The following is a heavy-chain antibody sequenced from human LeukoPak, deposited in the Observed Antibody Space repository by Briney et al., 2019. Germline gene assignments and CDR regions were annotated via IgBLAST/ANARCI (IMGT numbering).Heavy chain of an antibody. CDR2: IKQDGSEK. J-gene: IGHJ4*02. Sequence: GGSLRLSCAASGFTFSSYWMSWVRQAPGKGLEWVANIKQDGSEKYYVDSGKGRFTISRDNAKNSLYLQMNSLRAEDTAVYFCAKRGVVIRVILVGFHKEAYYFDSWGQGALVTVSS. CDR3: AKRGVVIRVILVGFHKEAYYFDS. D-gene: IGHD3-22*01. V-gene: IGHV3-7*03. CDR1: GFTFSSYW.